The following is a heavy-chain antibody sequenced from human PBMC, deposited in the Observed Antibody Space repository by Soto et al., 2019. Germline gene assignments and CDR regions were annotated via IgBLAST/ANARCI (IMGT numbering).Heavy chain of an antibody. J-gene: IGHJ6*02. CDR1: GFTFSSYG. CDR3: AKEEAYYDSSGYYYRYYYYFDVMDV. V-gene: IGHV3-30*18. Sequence: GGSLRISCAASGFTFSSYGMHWVRQAPGKGLEWVAVISYDGSNKYYADSVKGRFTISRDNSKNTLYLQMNSLRAEDTAVYYCAKEEAYYDSSGYYYRYYYYFDVMDVWGQGSTDNVSS. CDR2: ISYDGSNK. D-gene: IGHD3-22*01.